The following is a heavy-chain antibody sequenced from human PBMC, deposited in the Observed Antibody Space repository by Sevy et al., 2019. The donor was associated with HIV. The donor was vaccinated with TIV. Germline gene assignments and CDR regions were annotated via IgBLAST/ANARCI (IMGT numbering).Heavy chain of an antibody. J-gene: IGHJ6*02. V-gene: IGHV6-1*01. CDR3: ARGDELNSYYYGMDV. CDR2: TYYRSKWYN. Sequence: KQSQTLSLTCAISGDSVSSSSAAWNWFRQSPSRGLEWLGRTYYRSKWYNNYAVSVKSRVTINPDTSENQFSLHLNSVTPEDTAVYFCARGDELNSYYYGMDVWGQGTPVTVSS. D-gene: IGHD1-1*01. CDR1: GDSVSSSSAA.